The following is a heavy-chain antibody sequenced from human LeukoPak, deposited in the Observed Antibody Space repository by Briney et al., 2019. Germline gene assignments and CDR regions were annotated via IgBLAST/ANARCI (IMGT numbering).Heavy chain of an antibody. V-gene: IGHV4-61*01. CDR2: IYYSVST. Sequence: PSETMSLTCTVSGGSVSSGSYYWSWIRQPPVKGLEWIGYIYYSVSTKYNPSLKSRVTTSVDTSKNQFSLMVSSVTAADTAVYYCARGRAAAGQNFLDYWGQGALVTVSS. CDR1: GGSVSSGSYY. CDR3: ARGRAAAGQNFLDY. D-gene: IGHD6-13*01. J-gene: IGHJ4*02.